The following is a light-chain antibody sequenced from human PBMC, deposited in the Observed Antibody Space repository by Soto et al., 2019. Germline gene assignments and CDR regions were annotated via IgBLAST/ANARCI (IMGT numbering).Light chain of an antibody. CDR1: QSVSSSY. Sequence: EIVLTQSPATLSLSPGERATLSCGASQSVSSSYLAWYQQKPGLAPRLLIYDASSMATGNSDRFSGSRSGTECALTISGLESEDFAVYYCRQYGSSPYTCGRGTKLEIK. J-gene: IGKJ2*01. V-gene: IGKV3D-20*01. CDR2: DAS. CDR3: RQYGSSPYT.